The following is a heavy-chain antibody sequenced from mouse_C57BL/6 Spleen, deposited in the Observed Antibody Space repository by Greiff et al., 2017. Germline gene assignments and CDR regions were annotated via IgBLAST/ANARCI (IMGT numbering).Heavy chain of an antibody. CDR1: GYTFTDYN. J-gene: IGHJ2*01. CDR3: ARRGYYGLDY. Sequence: LKESGPELVKPGASVKMSCKASGYTFTDYNMHWVKQSHGKSLEWIGYINPNNGGTSYNQKFKGKATLTVNKSSSTAYMELRSLTSEDSAVYYCARRGYYGLDYWGQGTTLTVSS. D-gene: IGHD1-1*01. V-gene: IGHV1-22*01. CDR2: INPNNGGT.